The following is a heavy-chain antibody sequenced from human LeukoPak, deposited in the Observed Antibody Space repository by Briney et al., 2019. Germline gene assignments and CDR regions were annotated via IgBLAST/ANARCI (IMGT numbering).Heavy chain of an antibody. J-gene: IGHJ5*02. CDR2: IYSSGST. D-gene: IGHD4-23*01. Sequence: PSETLSLTCTVSGGSISSSSYYWGWIRQPPGKGLEWIGYIYSSGSTNYNPSLKSRVTISVDTFKTQFSLKLRSVTAADTAVYYCAGHTDYGGNSTWFDPWGQGTLVTVSS. CDR1: GGSISSSSYY. V-gene: IGHV4-61*05. CDR3: AGHTDYGGNSTWFDP.